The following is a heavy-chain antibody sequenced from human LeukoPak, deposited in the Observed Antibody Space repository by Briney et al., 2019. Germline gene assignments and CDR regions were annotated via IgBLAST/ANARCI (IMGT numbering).Heavy chain of an antibody. J-gene: IGHJ5*02. CDR2: FDPEDGET. V-gene: IGHV1-24*01. D-gene: IGHD3-22*01. Sequence: GASVTVSCTVSGYTLTELSMHWVRQAPGKGLEWMGGFDPEDGETIYTQKFQGRVTMTEDTSTDTAYMELSSLRSEDTAVYYCATIENYYDSSGYPSHWFDPWGQGTLVTVSS. CDR3: ATIENYYDSSGYPSHWFDP. CDR1: GYTLTELS.